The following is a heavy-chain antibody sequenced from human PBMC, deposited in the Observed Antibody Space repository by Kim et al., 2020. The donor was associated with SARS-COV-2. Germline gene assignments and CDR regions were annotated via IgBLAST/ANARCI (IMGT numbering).Heavy chain of an antibody. Sequence: ASVKVSCKASGYTFTSYDINWVRQATGQGLEWMGWMNPNSGNTGYAQKFQGRVTMTRNTSISTAYMELSSLRSEDTAVYYCARNLRFLTIFSYYYYMDVWGKGTTVTVSS. CDR1: GYTFTSYD. CDR2: MNPNSGNT. V-gene: IGHV1-8*01. D-gene: IGHD3-3*01. J-gene: IGHJ6*03. CDR3: ARNLRFLTIFSYYYYMDV.